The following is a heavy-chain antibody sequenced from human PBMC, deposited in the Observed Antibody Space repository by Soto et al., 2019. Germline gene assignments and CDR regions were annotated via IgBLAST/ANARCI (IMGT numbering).Heavy chain of an antibody. CDR2: IDNAGSSV. Sequence: EVQLVESGGGLVQPGGSLRLSCAASGFTFSSYWMHWVRHAPGKGRVWVSRIDNAGSSVRYADSVKGRFTISRDNAKNTLYLQMNSLGAEDTAVYYCTRVGGSVSGMDVWGQGTTVTVSS. J-gene: IGHJ6*02. CDR3: TRVGGSVSGMDV. D-gene: IGHD1-26*01. CDR1: GFTFSSYW. V-gene: IGHV3-74*01.